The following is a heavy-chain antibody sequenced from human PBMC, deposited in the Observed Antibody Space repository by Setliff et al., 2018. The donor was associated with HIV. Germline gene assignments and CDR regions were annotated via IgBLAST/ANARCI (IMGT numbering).Heavy chain of an antibody. CDR3: ARRWGDILTGPDTFDI. V-gene: IGHV4-34*10. D-gene: IGHD3-9*01. Sequence: PSETLSLTCAVYGGSFNGHYWAWIRQSPGKGLEWIGEINHNGLTTYNPALTGRVIMSVETSKNQFSLKLSSVTAADTAVYYCARRWGDILTGPDTFDIWGQGTMVTVSS. CDR1: GGSFNGHY. CDR2: INHNGLT. J-gene: IGHJ3*02.